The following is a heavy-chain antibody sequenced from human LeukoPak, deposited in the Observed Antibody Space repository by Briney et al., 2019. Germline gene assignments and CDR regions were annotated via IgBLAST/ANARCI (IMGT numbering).Heavy chain of an antibody. CDR3: ARGGIAVAGTLPNNWFDP. CDR1: GGSFSVYY. CDR2: LNHRGGT. D-gene: IGHD6-19*01. Sequence: PSETLSLTCAVYGGSFSVYYWSWIRHPPGKGREWVGELNHRGGTNHNPSPKSRVTISVGTSKNQSSLKPSSVTAADTAVYCCARGGIAVAGTLPNNWFDPWGQGTLVTVSS. J-gene: IGHJ5*02. V-gene: IGHV4-34*01.